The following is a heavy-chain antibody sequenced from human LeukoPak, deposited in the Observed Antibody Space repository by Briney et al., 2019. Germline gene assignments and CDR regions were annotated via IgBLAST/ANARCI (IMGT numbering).Heavy chain of an antibody. CDR3: AKRFQGFGYNSRWPEDQYFDH. Sequence: PGGSLRLSCAASGFTFSSYAMSWVRQAPGKGLEWVSAISGSGGSTYYADSVKGRFTISRDNSKNTLYLEMNSLRAEDTAVYYCAKRFQGFGYNSRWPEDQYFDHWGQGTLVTVYS. J-gene: IGHJ4*02. V-gene: IGHV3-23*01. D-gene: IGHD6-13*01. CDR2: ISGSGGST. CDR1: GFTFSSYA.